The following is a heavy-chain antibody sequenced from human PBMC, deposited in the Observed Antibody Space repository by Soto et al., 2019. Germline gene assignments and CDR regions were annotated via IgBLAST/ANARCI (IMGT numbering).Heavy chain of an antibody. CDR2: MNPYSGDT. D-gene: IGHD6-13*01. J-gene: IGHJ5*02. CDR1: GYTFTSDD. Sequence: QVQLVQSGAEVKKPGASVKVSCKASGYTFTSDDITWVRQATGQGLEWMGWMNPYSGDTGYAQMFHGRVTMTRNTSISTAYMELSSLSSEDTAVYYCAKGVAAAGTDWFDPWGQGTLVTVSS. CDR3: AKGVAAAGTDWFDP. V-gene: IGHV1-8*01.